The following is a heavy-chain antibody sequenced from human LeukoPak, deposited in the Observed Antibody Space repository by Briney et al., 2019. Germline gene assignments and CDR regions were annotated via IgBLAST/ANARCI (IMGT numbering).Heavy chain of an antibody. D-gene: IGHD2-2*02. CDR1: GFTFGDYA. Sequence: GGSLRLSCTASGFTFGDYAMSWVRQAPGKGLEWVGFIRSKAYGGTTEYAASVKGRFTISRDDAKSIAYLQMNSLKTEDTAVYYCTRDLESCSSTSCYTERGAFDYWGQGTLVTVSS. CDR3: TRDLESCSSTSCYTERGAFDY. J-gene: IGHJ4*02. V-gene: IGHV3-49*04. CDR2: IRSKAYGGTT.